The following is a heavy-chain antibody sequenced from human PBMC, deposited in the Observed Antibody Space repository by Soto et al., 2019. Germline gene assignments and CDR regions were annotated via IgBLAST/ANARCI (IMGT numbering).Heavy chain of an antibody. Sequence: GGSLRLSCAASGFTLSDYYMSWIRQAPGKGLEWVSYISSSSSYTNYADSVKGRFTISRDNAKNSLYLEMNSLRPEDTAVYYCASWLQWEHGFDIWGLGTMVTVSS. V-gene: IGHV3-11*03. J-gene: IGHJ3*02. CDR2: ISSSSSYT. D-gene: IGHD2-2*01. CDR3: ASWLQWEHGFDI. CDR1: GFTLSDYY.